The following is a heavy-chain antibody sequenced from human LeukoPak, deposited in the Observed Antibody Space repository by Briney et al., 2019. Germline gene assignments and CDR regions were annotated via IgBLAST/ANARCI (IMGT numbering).Heavy chain of an antibody. CDR2: INPNSGGT. V-gene: IGHV1-2*02. Sequence: GASVKVSCKASGYTFTGYYMHWVRQAPGQGLEWMGWINPNSGGTNYAQKFQGRVTMTRDTFISTAYMELSRLRSDDTAVYYCARDTPRPVPRGFEYWGQGTLVTVSS. J-gene: IGHJ4*02. CDR3: ARDTPRPVPRGFEY. CDR1: GYTFTGYY.